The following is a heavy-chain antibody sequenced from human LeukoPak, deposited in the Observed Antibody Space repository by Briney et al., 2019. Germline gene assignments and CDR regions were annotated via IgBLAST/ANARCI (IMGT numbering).Heavy chain of an antibody. CDR2: INSAGIST. V-gene: IGHV3-74*01. J-gene: IGHJ4*02. D-gene: IGHD6-13*01. Sequence: GGSLRLPCTASGLTFSSYWMHWVRQVPGKGLVWVSRINSAGISTNYADSVKGRFTISRDNAKNTLYLQMNSLRAEDTAIYYCARDIAAAVDYWGQGTLVTVSS. CDR3: ARDIAAAVDY. CDR1: GLTFSSYW.